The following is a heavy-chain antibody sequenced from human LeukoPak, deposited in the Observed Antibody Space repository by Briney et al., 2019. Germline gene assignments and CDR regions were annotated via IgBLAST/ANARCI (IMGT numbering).Heavy chain of an antibody. CDR1: GYTFTSYG. Sequence: ASVKVSCKTSGYTFTSYGISWVRQAPGQGLEWMGWISAYNGNTNYAQRLQGRVTMTTDTSTSTAYMELRSLRSEDTAVYYCARDCGEYSSSPDYYYYGMDVWGQGTTVTVSS. V-gene: IGHV1-18*01. D-gene: IGHD6-6*01. CDR2: ISAYNGNT. J-gene: IGHJ6*02. CDR3: ARDCGEYSSSPDYYYYGMDV.